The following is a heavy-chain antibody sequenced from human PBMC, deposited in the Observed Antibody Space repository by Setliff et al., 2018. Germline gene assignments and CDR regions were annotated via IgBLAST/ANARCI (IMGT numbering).Heavy chain of an antibody. CDR2: IYTRGST. D-gene: IGHD1-1*01. V-gene: IGHV4-4*08. CDR3: ARGGGRIRQLGATGVHTFDI. CDR1: GGSISSYY. Sequence: SLTCSVSGGSISSYYWSWIRQPPGKGLEWIGYIYTRGSTNYNPSLQSRVTISVDTAKKQFSLKLNSVSAADTAIYYCARGGGRIRQLGATGVHTFDIWGQGTMVTVS. J-gene: IGHJ3*02.